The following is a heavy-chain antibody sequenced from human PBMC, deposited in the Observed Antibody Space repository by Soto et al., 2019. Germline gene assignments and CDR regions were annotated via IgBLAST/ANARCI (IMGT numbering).Heavy chain of an antibody. CDR3: AKDLHWYGMDV. V-gene: IGHV3-23*01. CDR1: GFTFSDYF. CDR2: INKDGGTT. J-gene: IGHJ6*02. D-gene: IGHD1-20*01. Sequence: EVQLLESGGGLVQPGESLRLSCAASGFTFSDYFMNWVRQAPGKGLEWVSGINKDGGTTQNADFVRGRFTISRDNSRNTLYLQMNSVRAVDTALYYCAKDLHWYGMDVWGQGTTVTVS.